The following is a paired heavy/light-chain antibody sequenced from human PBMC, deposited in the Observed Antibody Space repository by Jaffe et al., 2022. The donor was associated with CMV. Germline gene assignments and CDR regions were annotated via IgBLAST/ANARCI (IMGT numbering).Heavy chain of an antibody. D-gene: IGHD2-2*01. J-gene: IGHJ6*02. CDR1: GYTFTSYG. CDR2: ISAYNGNT. Sequence: QVQLVQSGAEVKKPGASVKVSCKASGYTFTSYGISWVRQAPGQGLEWMGWISAYNGNTNYAQKLQGRVTMTTDTSTSTAYMELRSLRSDDTAVYYCARDFRDIVVVPAAGSYYYYGMDVWGQGTTVTVSS. CDR3: ARDFRDIVVVPAAGSYYYYGMDV. V-gene: IGHV1-18*01.
Light chain of an antibody. Sequence: QSVLTQPPSASGTPGQRVTISCSGSSSNIGSNTVNWYQQLPGTAPKLLIYSNNQRPSGVPDRFSGSKSGTSASLAISGLQSEDEADYYCAAWDDSLWVFGGGTKLTVL. V-gene: IGLV1-44*01. CDR1: SSNIGSNT. J-gene: IGLJ3*02. CDR3: AAWDDSLWV. CDR2: SNN.